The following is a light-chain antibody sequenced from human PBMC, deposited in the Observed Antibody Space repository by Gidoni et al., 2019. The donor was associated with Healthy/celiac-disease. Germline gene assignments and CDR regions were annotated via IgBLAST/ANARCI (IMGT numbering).Light chain of an antibody. CDR3: QQYGSSPWT. Sequence: EIVLTQSPGTLSLSPGARATLSCRASQSVSSSYLAWYQQKPCQAPRLLIYGASSRATGIPDRFSGSGSGTDFTLTISRLEPEDFAVYYCQQYGSSPWTFXQXTKVEIK. V-gene: IGKV3-20*01. CDR1: QSVSSSY. CDR2: GAS. J-gene: IGKJ1*01.